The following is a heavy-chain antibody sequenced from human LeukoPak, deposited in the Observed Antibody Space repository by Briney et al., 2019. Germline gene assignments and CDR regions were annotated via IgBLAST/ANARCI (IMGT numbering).Heavy chain of an antibody. J-gene: IGHJ4*02. V-gene: IGHV3-30*03. CDR2: ISYDESYK. Sequence: GGSLRLSCAASGFTFSSYAMSWVRQAPGKGLEWVAAISYDESYKYYADSVKGRFTISRDSSKNTLYLQMNSLRAEDTAVYYCATTLGSGWKFDYWGQGTLVTVSS. D-gene: IGHD6-19*01. CDR1: GFTFSSYA. CDR3: ATTLGSGWKFDY.